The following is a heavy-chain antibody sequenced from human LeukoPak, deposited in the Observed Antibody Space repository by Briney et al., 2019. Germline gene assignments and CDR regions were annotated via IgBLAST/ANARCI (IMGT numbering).Heavy chain of an antibody. D-gene: IGHD3-22*01. V-gene: IGHV3-23*01. J-gene: IGHJ4*02. CDR2: ISGSGGST. CDR1: GFTFSSYA. CDR3: ARSGSSGYSGPDY. Sequence: GSLRLSCAASGFTFSSYAMSWVRQAPGKGLEWVSAISGSGGSTYYADSVKGRFTISRDNSKNTLYLQMNSLRAEDTAVYYCARSGSSGYSGPDYWGQGTLVTVSS.